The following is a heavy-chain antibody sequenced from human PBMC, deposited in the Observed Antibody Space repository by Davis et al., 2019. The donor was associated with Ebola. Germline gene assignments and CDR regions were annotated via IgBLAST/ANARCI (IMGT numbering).Heavy chain of an antibody. Sequence: ASVKVSCKASGYTFTGYYMHWVRQAPGQGLEWMGWINPNSGGTNYAQKFQGRVTMTRDTSISTAYMELSRLRSDDTAVYYCARLGDYYDSSGYYHADAFDIWGQGTMVTVSS. CDR3: ARLGDYYDSSGYYHADAFDI. CDR2: INPNSGGT. CDR1: GYTFTGYY. J-gene: IGHJ3*02. D-gene: IGHD3-22*01. V-gene: IGHV1-2*02.